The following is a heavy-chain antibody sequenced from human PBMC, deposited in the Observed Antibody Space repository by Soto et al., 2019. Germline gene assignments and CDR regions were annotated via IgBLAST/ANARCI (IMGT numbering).Heavy chain of an antibody. CDR2: ISGHNGNT. D-gene: IGHD2-15*01. CDR3: ARAEYCSGGSCYSGAFDF. Sequence: QVQLVQSGAEVKKPGASVKVSCKASGYTFTNYGISWVRQAPGQGLEWVGWISGHNGNTDYAQNLQGRVTMTTDTSTNTAYMELRSLRSDDTAVYYCARAEYCSGGSCYSGAFDFWGQGTLVTVSS. CDR1: GYTFTNYG. V-gene: IGHV1-18*01. J-gene: IGHJ4*02.